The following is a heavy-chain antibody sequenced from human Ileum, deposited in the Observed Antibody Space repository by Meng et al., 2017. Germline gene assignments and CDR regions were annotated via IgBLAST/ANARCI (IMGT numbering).Heavy chain of an antibody. CDR1: GDSISTTNW. D-gene: IGHD4-23*01. J-gene: IGHJ4*02. Sequence: QVQLQESGPGLVKTSGTLSLTGAVSGDSISTTNWWNWVRQPPGEGLEWIGEIYHSGLVNYNLSLKSRVTLSIDKSKNQFSLKLISVTAADTGVYYCAANSGKKMHSWGQGTLVTVSS. V-gene: IGHV4-4*02. CDR3: AANSGKKMHS. CDR2: IYHSGLV.